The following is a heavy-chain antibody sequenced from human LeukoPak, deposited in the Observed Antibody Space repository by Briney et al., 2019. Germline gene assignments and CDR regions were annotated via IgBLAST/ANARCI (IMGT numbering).Heavy chain of an antibody. CDR1: GGSISSSSYY. CDR2: IKQDGSEK. V-gene: IGHV3-7*01. J-gene: IGHJ5*02. Sequence: ETLSLTCTVSGGSISSSSYYWGWIRQPPGKGLEWVANIKQDGSEKYYVDSVKGRFTISRDNAKNSLYLQMNSLRAEDTAVYYCARGLGSWGQGTLVTVSS. CDR3: ARGLGS.